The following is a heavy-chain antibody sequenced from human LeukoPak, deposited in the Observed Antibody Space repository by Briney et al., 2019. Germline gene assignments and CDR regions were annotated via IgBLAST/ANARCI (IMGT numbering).Heavy chain of an antibody. CDR1: GGSFSGYY. D-gene: IGHD2/OR15-2a*01. CDR3: ARGILEYYYFDL. Sequence: PSDTLSLTCTVSGGSFSGYYWSWIRQRPGKGLEWIGAIHYRGSTTYKPSLRSRATISGDTSENQFSLKLKSVTAADTAVYYCARGILEYYYFDLWGRGTLVTVSS. CDR2: IHYRGST. J-gene: IGHJ2*01. V-gene: IGHV4-34*01.